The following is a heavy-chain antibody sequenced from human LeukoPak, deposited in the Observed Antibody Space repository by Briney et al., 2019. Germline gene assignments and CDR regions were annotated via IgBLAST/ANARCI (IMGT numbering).Heavy chain of an antibody. CDR3: ARSSPGDGYKARVFDY. CDR1: GDSVSSNSAA. J-gene: IGHJ4*02. D-gene: IGHD5-24*01. Sequence: PSQTLSLTCAISGDSVSSNSAAWNWIRQSPSRGLEWLGRTYYRSKWYNDYAVSVKSRIAINPDTSKNQFSLQLNSVTPEDTAVYYCARSSPGDGYKARVFDYWGQGTLVTVSS. CDR2: TYYRSKWYN. V-gene: IGHV6-1*01.